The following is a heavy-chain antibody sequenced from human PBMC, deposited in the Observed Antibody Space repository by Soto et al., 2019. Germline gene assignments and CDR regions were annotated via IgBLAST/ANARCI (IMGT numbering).Heavy chain of an antibody. V-gene: IGHV4-61*01. CDR2: IYYSGNT. D-gene: IGHD2-21*02. CDR3: ARHRTTVVTQAYFDY. CDR1: GGSVSRGYYY. J-gene: IGHJ4*02. Sequence: QTLCLTCTVSGGSVSRGYYYWCWIRQPPGKGLEWIGYIYYSGNTNYNPSLKSRVIISVDTSKNLFSLKLSSVTAAVTAVHSRARHRTTVVTQAYFDYPGQGALVTLSS.